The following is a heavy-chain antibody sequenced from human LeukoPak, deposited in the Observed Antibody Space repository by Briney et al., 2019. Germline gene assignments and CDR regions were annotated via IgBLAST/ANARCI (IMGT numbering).Heavy chain of an antibody. Sequence: SQTLSLTCAISRDSVSSNRAAWNWIRQSPSRGLEWLGRTYYRSKWYTEYTLSVKSRISIKPDTSKNQFSLQLNSVTPEDTAVYYCARAVGFDNGMDVWGQGTTVTVSS. CDR1: RDSVSSNRAA. J-gene: IGHJ6*02. CDR2: TYYRSKWYT. D-gene: IGHD2-15*01. V-gene: IGHV6-1*01. CDR3: ARAVGFDNGMDV.